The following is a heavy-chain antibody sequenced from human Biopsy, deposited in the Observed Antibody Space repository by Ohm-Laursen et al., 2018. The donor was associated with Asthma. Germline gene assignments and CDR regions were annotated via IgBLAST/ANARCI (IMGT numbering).Heavy chain of an antibody. Sequence: SLRLSCAAAGCVFSQCGMHWVRQAPGKGLERVAVISYDGNHKFYEDSVKGRFTISRDNSKNTLYLQMNGLRTEDTAVYYCAKRRGYSGHDNDYWGQGTLVIVSS. CDR1: GCVFSQCG. D-gene: IGHD5-12*01. CDR3: AKRRGYSGHDNDY. V-gene: IGHV3-30*18. J-gene: IGHJ4*02. CDR2: ISYDGNHK.